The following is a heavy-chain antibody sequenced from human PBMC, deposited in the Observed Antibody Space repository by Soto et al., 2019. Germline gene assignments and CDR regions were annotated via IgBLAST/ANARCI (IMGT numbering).Heavy chain of an antibody. Sequence: QVLLQESGPGLVQPSGTLSLSCVVSGVSIGSNYYWGWVRQPPGKGLEWLGDMSHIGSVNYTPSLKSRGTISMDKSQIQFSRKLDSMTAADTAVYYCARSLGWYAVDYWGQGTLVIVSS. CDR2: MSHIGSV. V-gene: IGHV4-4*02. J-gene: IGHJ4*02. D-gene: IGHD6-19*01. CDR1: GVSIGSNYY. CDR3: ARSLGWYAVDY.